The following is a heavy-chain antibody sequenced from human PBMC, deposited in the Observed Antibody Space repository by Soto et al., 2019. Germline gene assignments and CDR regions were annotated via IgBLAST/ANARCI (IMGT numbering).Heavy chain of an antibody. Sequence: SETLSLTCTVSGGSISSGDYYWSWIRQPPGKGLEWIGYIYYSGSTYYNPSLKSRVTISVDTSKNQFSLKLSSVTAADTAVYYCARGPTVTPYYYYGMDVWGQGTTVTVS. CDR2: IYYSGST. J-gene: IGHJ6*02. V-gene: IGHV4-30-4*01. CDR3: ARGPTVTPYYYYGMDV. D-gene: IGHD4-17*01. CDR1: GGSISSGDYY.